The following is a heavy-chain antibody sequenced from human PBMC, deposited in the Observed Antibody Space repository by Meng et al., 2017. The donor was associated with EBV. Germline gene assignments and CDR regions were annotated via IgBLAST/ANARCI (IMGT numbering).Heavy chain of an antibody. V-gene: IGHV1-69*01. CDR2: FRPRLGAP. Sequence: HVQLVAAVAELKKPGSSVKVACKTSGGPFRYYAISWVRQAPGQGLEWLGGFRPRLGAPNYAQKFHGRVKITADESTSTHYMDLSSLRSEDTAIYYCASESGRGYTPDYWGQGTLVTVSS. CDR3: ASESGRGYTPDY. J-gene: IGHJ4*02. D-gene: IGHD3-10*01. CDR1: GGPFRYYA.